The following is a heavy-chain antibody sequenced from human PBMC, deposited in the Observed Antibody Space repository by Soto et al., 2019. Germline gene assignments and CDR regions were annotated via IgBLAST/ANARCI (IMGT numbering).Heavy chain of an antibody. J-gene: IGHJ4*02. CDR3: ARFGSCSSTSCFAY. CDR1: GGTLGSYT. V-gene: IGHV1-69*02. Sequence: SVEVCCKASGGTLGSYTSRWVRQAPAQGLEWMGRIIPILGIANYPQKFQGRVTITADKSTSTAYMELSSLRSEDTAVYYCARFGSCSSTSCFAYWGQGTLVTVSS. CDR2: IIPILGIA. D-gene: IGHD2-2*01.